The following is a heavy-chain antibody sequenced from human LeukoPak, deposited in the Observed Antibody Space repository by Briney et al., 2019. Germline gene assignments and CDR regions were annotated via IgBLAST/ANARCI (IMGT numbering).Heavy chain of an antibody. Sequence: GRSLRLSCAASGFTFSSYAMHWVRQAPGKGLEWVAVISYDGSNKYYADSVKGRFTISRDNSKNTLYLQMNSLRAEDTAVYYCASCYSSGWPGVYGMDVWGQGTTVTVSS. D-gene: IGHD6-19*01. J-gene: IGHJ6*02. CDR2: ISYDGSNK. V-gene: IGHV3-30-3*01. CDR3: ASCYSSGWPGVYGMDV. CDR1: GFTFSSYA.